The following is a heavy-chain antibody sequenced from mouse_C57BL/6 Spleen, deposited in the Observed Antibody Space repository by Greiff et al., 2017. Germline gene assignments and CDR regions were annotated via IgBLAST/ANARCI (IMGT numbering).Heavy chain of an antibody. CDR3: ARNYDYHYAMDY. D-gene: IGHD2-4*01. CDR1: GYAFSSSW. J-gene: IGHJ4*01. Sequence: VKLQQSGPELVKPGASVKISCKASGYAFSSSWMNWVKQRPGKGLEWIGRIYPGDGDTNYNGKFKGKATLTADKSSSTAYMQLSSLTSEDSAVYFCARNYDYHYAMDYWGQGTSVTVSS. V-gene: IGHV1-82*01. CDR2: IYPGDGDT.